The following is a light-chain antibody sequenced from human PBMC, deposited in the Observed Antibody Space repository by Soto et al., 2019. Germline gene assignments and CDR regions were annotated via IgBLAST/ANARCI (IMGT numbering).Light chain of an antibody. CDR2: GPS. V-gene: IGKV3-20*01. Sequence: DIVLPQSPGTLSLSSGERATLSCRASQSISSSYLAWYQQKPGQAPRLLIYGPSSRATGIPDRFSGSGPGTDFNLTINILEPEDFAVYYCRQYDSSPRTFGQGTKVDI. CDR3: RQYDSSPRT. J-gene: IGKJ1*01. CDR1: QSISSSY.